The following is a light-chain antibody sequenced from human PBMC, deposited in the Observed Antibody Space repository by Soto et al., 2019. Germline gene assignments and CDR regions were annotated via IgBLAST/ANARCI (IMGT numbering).Light chain of an antibody. CDR2: GTS. CDR3: QQFNNWPPIT. V-gene: IGKV3-15*01. J-gene: IGKJ5*01. Sequence: EIVLTQSPGTLSLSPWERATLSCRASQRISISYLAWYQQRPGQAPSLLIYGTSTRAGGVPARFSGGGSGTEFTLTITSLQSEDFAVYYCQQFNNWPPITFGQGTRLEIK. CDR1: QRISISY.